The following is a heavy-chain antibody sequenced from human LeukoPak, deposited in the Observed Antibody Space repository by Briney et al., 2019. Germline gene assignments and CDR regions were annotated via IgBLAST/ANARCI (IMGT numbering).Heavy chain of an antibody. J-gene: IGHJ5*02. V-gene: IGHV1-2*02. CDR2: INPNNGET. Sequence: ASVKVSCKASGYTFTDYFIHWVRQAPGQGLEWMGWINPNNGETNYAQKFQGRVTMTSYTSISTAYMELSRLTSDDTAVYYCARDGYSGYHYHDWFDPWGQGTLVTVSS. D-gene: IGHD5-12*01. CDR3: ARDGYSGYHYHDWFDP. CDR1: GYTFTDYF.